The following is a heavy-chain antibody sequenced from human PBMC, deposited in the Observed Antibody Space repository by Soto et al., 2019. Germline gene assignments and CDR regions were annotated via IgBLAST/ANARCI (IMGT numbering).Heavy chain of an antibody. CDR3: ARDHITMVRGAHDAVDN. D-gene: IGHD3-10*01. V-gene: IGHV1-18*01. J-gene: IGHJ3*02. CDR2: ISAYNGNT. Sequence: ASVKVSCKASGYTFTSYGISWVRQAPGQGLEWMGWISAYNGNTNYAQKLQGRVTMTTDTSTSTAYMELRSLRSDDTAVYYCARDHITMVRGAHDAVDNWGQGTMVTVSS. CDR1: GYTFTSYG.